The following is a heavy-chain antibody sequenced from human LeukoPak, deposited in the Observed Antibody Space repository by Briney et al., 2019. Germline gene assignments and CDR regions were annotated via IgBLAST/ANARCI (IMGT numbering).Heavy chain of an antibody. V-gene: IGHV3-11*04. Sequence: TGGSLRLSCAASGFTFSDYYMSWIRQAPGKGLEWVSYISSSGSTIYYADSVRGRFTISRDNAKNSLYLQMNSLRAEDTAVYYCARDRTTMGRGVLGGSWGQGTLVTVSS. D-gene: IGHD3-10*01. CDR3: ARDRTTMGRGVLGGS. J-gene: IGHJ5*02. CDR1: GFTFSDYY. CDR2: ISSSGSTI.